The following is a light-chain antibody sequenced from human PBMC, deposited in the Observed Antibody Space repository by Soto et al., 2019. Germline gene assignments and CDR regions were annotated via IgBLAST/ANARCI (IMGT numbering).Light chain of an antibody. CDR1: KLGNKY. CDR2: QDT. CDR3: QAWDSSDV. V-gene: IGLV3-1*01. Sequence: SYELTQPPSVSVSPGQTATITCSGDKLGNKYTSWYQQKPGQSPVLIIYQDTRRPSGIPERFSGSNPGTTATLTISGTQAMDEADYYCQAWDSSDVFGTGTKLTVL. J-gene: IGLJ1*01.